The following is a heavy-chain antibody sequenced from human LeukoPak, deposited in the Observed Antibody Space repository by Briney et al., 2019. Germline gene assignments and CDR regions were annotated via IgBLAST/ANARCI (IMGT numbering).Heavy chain of an antibody. J-gene: IGHJ4*02. D-gene: IGHD1-1*01. CDR2: ISSSGSYI. CDR3: ARGDNWNFAYLDY. V-gene: IGHV3-11*04. Sequence: GGSLRLSCAPSGFPFSDYYMRWLRQAPGKGREWVSSISSSGSYIYYADSLKGRFTISTDNAKNSLYLQMNSLRAEDTAVYYCARGDNWNFAYLDYWGQGTLVTVSS. CDR1: GFPFSDYY.